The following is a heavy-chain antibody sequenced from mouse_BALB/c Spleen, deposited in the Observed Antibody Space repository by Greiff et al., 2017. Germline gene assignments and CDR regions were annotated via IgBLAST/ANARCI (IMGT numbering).Heavy chain of an antibody. Sequence: EVQLPQSGAELVRPGALVKLSCKASGFNIKDYYMHWVKQRPEQGLEWIGWIDPENGNTIYDPKFQGKASITADTSSNTAYLQLSSLTSEDTAVYYCALRWLLGGGAMDYWGQGTSVTVSS. CDR1: GFNIKDYY. D-gene: IGHD2-3*01. CDR3: ALRWLLGGGAMDY. CDR2: IDPENGNT. V-gene: IGHV14-1*02. J-gene: IGHJ4*01.